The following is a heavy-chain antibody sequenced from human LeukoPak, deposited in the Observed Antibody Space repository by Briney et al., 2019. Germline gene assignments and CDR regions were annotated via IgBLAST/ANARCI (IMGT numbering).Heavy chain of an antibody. Sequence: SETLSLTCTVSGGSVSSGVYYWTWIRQPPGKGLEWIGYIYYSGSTHYNPSLKSRVTISVDTSKNQFSLNLSSVTAADTAVYFCARHLGNWFDPWGQGTLVTVSS. CDR3: ARHLGNWFDP. D-gene: IGHD3-16*01. CDR2: IYYSGST. CDR1: GGSVSSGVYY. J-gene: IGHJ5*02. V-gene: IGHV4-61*08.